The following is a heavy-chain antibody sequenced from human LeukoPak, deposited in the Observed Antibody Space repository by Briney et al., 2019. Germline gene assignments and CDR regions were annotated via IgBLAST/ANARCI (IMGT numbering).Heavy chain of an antibody. Sequence: SETLSLTCAVYGGSFSGYYWGWIRQPPGKGLEWIGEINHSGSTNYNPSLKSRGTISVDTSKNQLSLKLSSVTAADTAVYCCSRNVVVPAATHYYFYGMDVWGKGTTVTVSS. CDR3: SRNVVVPAATHYYFYGMDV. CDR2: INHSGST. CDR1: GGSFSGYY. D-gene: IGHD2-2*01. J-gene: IGHJ6*04. V-gene: IGHV4-34*01.